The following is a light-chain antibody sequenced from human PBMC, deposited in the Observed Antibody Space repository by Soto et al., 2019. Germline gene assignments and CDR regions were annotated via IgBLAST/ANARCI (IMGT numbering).Light chain of an antibody. CDR3: QQYGSSSWT. CDR1: QTVNANF. J-gene: IGKJ1*01. Sequence: EIVLTQSPGTLSLSPGERATLYCRSGQTVNANFLAWYQQRPGQAPRLLIYGASSRATGIPDRFSGSGSGTEFTLTISRLEPEDFAVYYCQQYGSSSWTFGQGTKVDIK. CDR2: GAS. V-gene: IGKV3-20*01.